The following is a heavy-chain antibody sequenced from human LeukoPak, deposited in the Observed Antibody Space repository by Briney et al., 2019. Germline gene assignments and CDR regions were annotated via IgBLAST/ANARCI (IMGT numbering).Heavy chain of an antibody. CDR1: GGSVSSYY. D-gene: IGHD4-11*01. CDR3: ARGQGTVTTH. Sequence: SETLSLTCTVSGGSVSSYYWSWIRQSPGKGLEWIGYIYSSGSTNYNPSLKSRVTISVDTSKNHFSLNLSSVTVADTAVYYCARGQGTVTTHWGQGTLVTVSS. V-gene: IGHV4-59*02. CDR2: IYSSGST. J-gene: IGHJ4*02.